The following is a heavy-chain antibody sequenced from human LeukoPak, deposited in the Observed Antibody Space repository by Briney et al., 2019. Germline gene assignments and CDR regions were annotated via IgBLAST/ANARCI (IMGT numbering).Heavy chain of an antibody. V-gene: IGHV4-39*07. D-gene: IGHD3-10*01. CDR3: ARVEEDYGSGSYYFDY. CDR2: IYYSGST. CDR1: GGSISSSSYY. Sequence: PSETLSLTCTVSGGSISSSSYYWGWIRQPPGKGLEWIGSIYYSGSTYYNPSLKSRVTISVDTSKNQFSLKLSSVTAADTAVYYCARVEEDYGSGSYYFDYWGQGTLVTVSS. J-gene: IGHJ4*02.